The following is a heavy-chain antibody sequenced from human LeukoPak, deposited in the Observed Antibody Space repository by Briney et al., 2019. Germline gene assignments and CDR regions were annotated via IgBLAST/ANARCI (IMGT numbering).Heavy chain of an antibody. V-gene: IGHV4-59*01. D-gene: IGHD2-8*01. Sequence: PSETLPLTCTVSGGSISSYYWSWIRQPPGKGLEWIGYIYYSGSTNYNPSLKSRVTISVDTSKNQFSLKLSSVTAADTAVYYCARDRLYSGTFDYWGQGTLVTVSS. CDR1: GGSISSYY. CDR3: ARDRLYSGTFDY. J-gene: IGHJ4*02. CDR2: IYYSGST.